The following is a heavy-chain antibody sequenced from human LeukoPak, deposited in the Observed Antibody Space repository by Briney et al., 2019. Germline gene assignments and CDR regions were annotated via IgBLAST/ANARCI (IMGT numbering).Heavy chain of an antibody. V-gene: IGHV3-53*04. CDR3: ASGSRFDY. CDR1: GFTVSDNY. Sequence: GGSLRLSCAASGFTVSDNYISWVRQSPGKGLEWVSVIYSGGSIYYADSVKDRFTISRHNSKSTLYIQMSSLRTEDTAVYYCASGSRFDYWGQETLVTVSS. D-gene: IGHD5/OR15-5a*01. CDR2: IYSGGSI. J-gene: IGHJ4*02.